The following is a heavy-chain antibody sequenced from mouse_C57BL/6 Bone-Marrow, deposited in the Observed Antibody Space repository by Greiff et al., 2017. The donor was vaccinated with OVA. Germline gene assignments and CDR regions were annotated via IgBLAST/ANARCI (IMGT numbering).Heavy chain of an antibody. CDR3: ARSPLYGDWYFDV. J-gene: IGHJ1*03. V-gene: IGHV1-80*01. D-gene: IGHD1-1*01. Sequence: QVHVKQSGAELVKPGASVKISCKASGYAFSSYWMNWVKQRPGKGLEWIGQIYPGDGDTNYNGKFKGKATLTADKSSSTAYMQLSSLTSEDSAVYFCARSPLYGDWYFDVWGTGTTVTVSS. CDR1: GYAFSSYW. CDR2: IYPGDGDT.